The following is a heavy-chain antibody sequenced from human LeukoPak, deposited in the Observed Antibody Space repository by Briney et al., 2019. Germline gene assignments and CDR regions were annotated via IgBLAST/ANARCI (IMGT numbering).Heavy chain of an antibody. CDR1: GGSISSSSYY. CDR3: ARRYCSGGSCYSRGDFDY. V-gene: IGHV4-39*01. J-gene: IGHJ4*02. CDR2: IYYSGST. Sequence: PSETLSLTCTVSGGSISSSSYYWGWIRQPPGKGLEWIGSIYYSGSTYYNPSLKSRVTISVDTSKNQFSLKLSSVTAADTAVYYCARRYCSGGSCYSRGDFDYWGQGTLVTVSS. D-gene: IGHD2-15*01.